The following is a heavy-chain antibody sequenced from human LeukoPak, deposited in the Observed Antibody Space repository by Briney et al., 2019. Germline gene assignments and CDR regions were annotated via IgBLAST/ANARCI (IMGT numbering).Heavy chain of an antibody. J-gene: IGHJ5*02. D-gene: IGHD2-15*01. CDR3: ARVVVVANPEFDP. V-gene: IGHV5-51*01. CDR2: IYPGDSDT. Sequence: GESLKISCKGSGYTFSSYWIAWVRQMPGKGLEWMGIIYPGDSDTRYSPSFQGQVTISADKSISTAYLQWSSLKASDTAMYYCARVVVVANPEFDPWGQGTLVTVSS. CDR1: GYTFSSYW.